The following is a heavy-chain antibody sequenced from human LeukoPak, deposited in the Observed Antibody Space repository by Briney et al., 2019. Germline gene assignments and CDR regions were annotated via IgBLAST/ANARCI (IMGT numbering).Heavy chain of an antibody. CDR3: PRVATMIDLAPDY. J-gene: IGHJ4*02. CDR1: GFTFSNYP. D-gene: IGHD5-12*01. V-gene: IGHV3-23*01. CDR2: ISHSGASI. Sequence: PGGSLRLSCATSGFTFSNYPMSWVRQPPGKGLEWVSGISHSGASIYYADFVNGSFTISRDKSKSTLYLQMSVLSVEDTAVHYCPRVATMIDLAPDYWGQGALVTVSS.